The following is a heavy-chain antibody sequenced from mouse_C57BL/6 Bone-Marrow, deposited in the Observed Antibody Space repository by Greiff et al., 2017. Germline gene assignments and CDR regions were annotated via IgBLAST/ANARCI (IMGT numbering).Heavy chain of an antibody. D-gene: IGHD1-1*01. CDR2: IRNKANGYTT. V-gene: IGHV7-3*01. CDR1: GFTFTDYY. Sequence: EVHLVESGGGLVQPGGSLSLSCAASGFTFTDYYMSWVRQPPGKALEWLGFIRNKANGYTTEYSASVKGRFTISRDNSQSILYLQMNALRAEDSATYYCARNASVVVGDWYFDVWGTGTTVTVSS. CDR3: ARNASVVVGDWYFDV. J-gene: IGHJ1*03.